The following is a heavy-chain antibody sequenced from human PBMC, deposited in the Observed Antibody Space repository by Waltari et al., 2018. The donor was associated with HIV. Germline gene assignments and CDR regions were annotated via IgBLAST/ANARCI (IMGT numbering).Heavy chain of an antibody. D-gene: IGHD3-10*01. J-gene: IGHJ6*02. V-gene: IGHV3-7*01. CDR2: IKPDGSET. Sequence: EVLLVESGGGLVQPGGSLRLSWGNSGFILGRYWMSGVRQAQGKGLEGVANIKPDGSETYDVDSVKGRFTISRDNAKNSVYLQMDSLRVEDTALYFCARDTGSQYYYYGMDVWGQGTMVSVS. CDR1: GFILGRYW. CDR3: ARDTGSQYYYYGMDV.